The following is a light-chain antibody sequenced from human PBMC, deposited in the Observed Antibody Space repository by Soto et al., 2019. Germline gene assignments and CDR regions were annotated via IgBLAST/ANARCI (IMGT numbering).Light chain of an antibody. CDR2: AAF. CDR3: PQSYSTPPWT. V-gene: IGKV1-39*01. CDR1: QSISNY. J-gene: IGKJ1*01. Sequence: DIQMTQSPSSLSASVGDRVTITCRASQSISNYLNWYQQKPGKAPKLLIYAAFSLQSGVPSRFSGSGSGTDFTLTISSLQPEDFATYYCPQSYSTPPWTFGQGTNVEIK.